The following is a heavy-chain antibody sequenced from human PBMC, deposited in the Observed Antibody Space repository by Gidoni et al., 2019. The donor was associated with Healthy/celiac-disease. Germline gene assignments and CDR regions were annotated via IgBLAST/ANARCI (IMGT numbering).Heavy chain of an antibody. J-gene: IGHJ4*02. CDR2: INPSGGST. D-gene: IGHD5-18*01. Sequence: QVQLVQSGAEVKKPGASVKVSCKASGYTFTSYYMHWVRQAPGQGLEWMGIINPSGGSTSYAQKFQCRVTMTRDTSTSTVYMELSSLRSEDTAVYYCARYHVDTAMAHQNGVGLDYWGQGTLVTVSS. CDR1: GYTFTSYY. CDR3: ARYHVDTAMAHQNGVGLDY. V-gene: IGHV1-46*03.